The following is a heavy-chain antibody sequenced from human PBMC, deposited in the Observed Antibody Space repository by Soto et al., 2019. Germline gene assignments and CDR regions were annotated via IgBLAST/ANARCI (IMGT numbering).Heavy chain of an antibody. CDR1: GGSISSYY. V-gene: IGHV4-59*08. Sequence: SETLSLTCTVSGGSISSYYWNWIRQPPGKGLEWIGYIYYRGNTNYNPSLKSRVTTSVDTSKNQFSLKLSSVTAADTAVYYCARQPGYYDILTGYSTYYFDYWGQGTPVTVSS. D-gene: IGHD3-9*01. CDR3: ARQPGYYDILTGYSTYYFDY. CDR2: IYYRGNT. J-gene: IGHJ4*02.